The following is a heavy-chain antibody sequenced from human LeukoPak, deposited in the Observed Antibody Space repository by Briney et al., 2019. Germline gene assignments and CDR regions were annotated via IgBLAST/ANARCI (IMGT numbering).Heavy chain of an antibody. V-gene: IGHV3-7*01. CDR2: IKQDGSER. D-gene: IGHD3-22*01. Sequence: GGSLRLSCEAPGFSMSVYWMSWVRQAPGKGLEWVGNIKQDGSERNYVDSVKGRFTISRDNAKKSLYLQMDSLRAEDAAVYYCARDWGAYYHFFDSWGQGTLVTVSS. J-gene: IGHJ4*02. CDR1: GFSMSVYW. CDR3: ARDWGAYYHFFDS.